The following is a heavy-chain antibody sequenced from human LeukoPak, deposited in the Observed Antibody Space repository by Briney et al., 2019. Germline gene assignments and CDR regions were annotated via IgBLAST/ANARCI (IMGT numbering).Heavy chain of an antibody. V-gene: IGHV3-21*01. J-gene: IGHJ4*02. CDR3: AREGAVSGGYYDY. CDR1: GFTFSSYS. Sequence: PGGSLRLSCAASGFTFSSYSMTWVRQAPGKGLEWVSSISGSSSFIYYADSVKGRFTISIDNAKNSLYLQMNGLRAEDTAVYYCAREGAVSGGYYDYWGQGTLVTVSS. D-gene: IGHD3-22*01. CDR2: ISGSSSFI.